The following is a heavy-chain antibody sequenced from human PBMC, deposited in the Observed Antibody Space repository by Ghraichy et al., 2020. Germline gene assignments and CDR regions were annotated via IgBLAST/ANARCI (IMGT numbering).Heavy chain of an antibody. CDR3: ARLPYYYGSGRY. D-gene: IGHD3-10*01. Sequence: SETLSLTCTVSGGSISSYYWSWIRQPPGKGLEWIGYIYYSGSTNYNPSLKSRVTISVDTSKNQFSLKLSSVTAADTAVYYCARLPYYYGSGRYWGQGTLVTVSS. J-gene: IGHJ4*02. V-gene: IGHV4-59*01. CDR2: IYYSGST. CDR1: GGSISSYY.